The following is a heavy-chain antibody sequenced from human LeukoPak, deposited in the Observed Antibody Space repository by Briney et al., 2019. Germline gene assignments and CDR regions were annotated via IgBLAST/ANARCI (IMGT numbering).Heavy chain of an antibody. CDR3: SRDRVGGDLTGVTVY. Sequence: KPSETLSLTCSASGVTITTTNFYWTWIRQSPGRGLEWIGYIHDRGSDKDNPALERRATLSVDTSKNQFSLKQNSVTAADTEVYYCSRDRVGGDLTGVTVYWGQGTLVTVSS. D-gene: IGHD4-17*01. V-gene: IGHV4-61*01. CDR1: GVTITTTNFY. CDR2: IHDRGSD. J-gene: IGHJ4*01.